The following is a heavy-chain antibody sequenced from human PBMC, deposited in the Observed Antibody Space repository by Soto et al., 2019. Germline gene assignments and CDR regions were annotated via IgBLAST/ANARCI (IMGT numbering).Heavy chain of an antibody. D-gene: IGHD2-8*02. V-gene: IGHV4-34*01. CDR2: INHSGST. J-gene: IGHJ4*02. CDR3: ARDKITGLFDY. Sequence: QVQLQQWGAGLLKPSETLSLTCAVYGGSFSGYYWTWIRQPPGTGLEWIGEINHSGSTNYSPSLKGRVTISVDTSKNQFSLKLTPVTAADTAVYYCARDKITGLFDYWGQGTLVTVSS. CDR1: GGSFSGYY.